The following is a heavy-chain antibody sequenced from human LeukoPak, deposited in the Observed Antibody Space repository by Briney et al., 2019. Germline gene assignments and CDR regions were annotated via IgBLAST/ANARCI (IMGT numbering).Heavy chain of an antibody. J-gene: IGHJ4*02. CDR2: ISSSGSTI. Sequence: GGSLRLSCAASGLTLSDYYMSWIRQAPGKGLEWVSYISSSGSTIYYADSVKGRFTISRDNAKNSLYLQMNSLRAEDTAVYYCARDYRVYYDSSGYYSYYFDYWGQGTLVTVSS. CDR3: ARDYRVYYDSSGYYSYYFDY. D-gene: IGHD3-22*01. CDR1: GLTLSDYY. V-gene: IGHV3-11*01.